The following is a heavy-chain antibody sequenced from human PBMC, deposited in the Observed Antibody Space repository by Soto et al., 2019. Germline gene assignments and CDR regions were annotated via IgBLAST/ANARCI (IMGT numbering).Heavy chain of an antibody. CDR3: ARFGRGYCSSTSCYSDDYYYYGLDV. J-gene: IGHJ6*02. D-gene: IGHD2-2*02. CDR2: INPSGGST. CDR1: GYTFTIDY. Sequence: ASVKVSFKASGYTFTIDYMHWVRQAPGQGLEWMGIINPSGGSTSYAQKFQGSGTMTRDTSTSTVYMELSSLRAEDTAVYYCARFGRGYCSSTSCYSDDYYYYGLDVWGQGTTVTVSS. V-gene: IGHV1-46*01.